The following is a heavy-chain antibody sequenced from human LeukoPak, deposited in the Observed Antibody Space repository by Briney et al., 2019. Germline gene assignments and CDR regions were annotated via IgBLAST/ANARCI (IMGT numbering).Heavy chain of an antibody. CDR2: ICPGDSDT. CDR1: GYSFTSYW. V-gene: IGHV5-51*01. J-gene: IGHJ4*02. D-gene: IGHD1-26*01. Sequence: GESLEISCKGSGYSFTSYWIGWVRQMPGKSVEWMGIICPGDSDTRYSPSFQGQVTISADKSISTAYLQWSSLKASHTAMYYCARKRRGVGEFDYWGQGTLVTVPS. CDR3: ARKRRGVGEFDY.